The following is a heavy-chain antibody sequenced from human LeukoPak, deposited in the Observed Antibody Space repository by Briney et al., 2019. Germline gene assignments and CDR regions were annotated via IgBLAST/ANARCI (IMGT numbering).Heavy chain of an antibody. D-gene: IGHD2-21*02. CDR1: GYTFTTYG. Sequence: ASVKVSCKASGYTFTTYGISWVRQAPGQGLEWMGWISAYNGNTNYAQKLQGRVTMTTDTSTSTAYMELRSLRSDDTAVYYCARVGDPIYYYYMDVWGKGTTVTISS. CDR3: ARVGDPIYYYYMDV. CDR2: ISAYNGNT. J-gene: IGHJ6*03. V-gene: IGHV1-18*01.